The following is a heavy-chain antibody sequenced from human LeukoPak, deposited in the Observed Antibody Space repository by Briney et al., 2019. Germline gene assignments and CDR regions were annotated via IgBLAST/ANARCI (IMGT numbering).Heavy chain of an antibody. D-gene: IGHD2-15*01. Sequence: GAPVKVSCKASGYTFTSYDINWVRQAPGQGLEWMGWMNPNSGNTGYAQKFQGRVTMTRNTSISTAYMELSSLRSEDTAVYYCARVPNDYCSGGSCYRDAFDIWGLGTMVTVSS. CDR2: MNPNSGNT. J-gene: IGHJ3*02. CDR1: GYTFTSYD. CDR3: ARVPNDYCSGGSCYRDAFDI. V-gene: IGHV1-8*01.